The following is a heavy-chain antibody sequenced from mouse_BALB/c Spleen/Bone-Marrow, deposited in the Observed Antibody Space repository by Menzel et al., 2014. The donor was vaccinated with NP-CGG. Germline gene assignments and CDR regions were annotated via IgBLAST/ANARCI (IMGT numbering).Heavy chain of an antibody. CDR2: INPSNGGT. J-gene: IGHJ3*01. CDR1: GYTFTSYY. Sequence: QVQLQQPGAELVKPGASVKLSCKASGYTFTSYYMYWVKQRPGQGLEWIGEINPSNGGTNFNEKFKRKATLTVDKSSSTAYMQLSSLTSEDSAVYYCTRGGAYYRYTSFAYWGQGTLVTVSA. CDR3: TRGGAYYRYTSFAY. V-gene: IGHV1S81*02. D-gene: IGHD2-14*01.